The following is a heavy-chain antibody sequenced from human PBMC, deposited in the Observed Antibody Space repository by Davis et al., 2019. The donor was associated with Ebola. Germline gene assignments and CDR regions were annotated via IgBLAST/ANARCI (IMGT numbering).Heavy chain of an antibody. CDR2: LSHGGST. D-gene: IGHD2-8*01. CDR3: ARAFLGVSDI. J-gene: IGHJ3*02. V-gene: IGHV4-34*01. CDR1: GGSFSGYY. Sequence: SETLSLTCAVYGGSFSGYYWSWIRQAPGKGLEWIWELSHGGSTNYNPSLKSRVTISEDTSKSQFSLKLNSVTAADQAVYYCARAFLGVSDIWAEGTMVTVSS.